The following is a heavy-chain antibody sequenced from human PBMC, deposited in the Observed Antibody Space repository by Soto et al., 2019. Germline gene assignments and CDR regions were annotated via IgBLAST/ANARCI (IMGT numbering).Heavy chain of an antibody. J-gene: IGHJ2*01. CDR2: ISSSNSAI. D-gene: IGHD6-19*01. CDR1: GFTFSSYH. V-gene: IGHV3-48*02. Sequence: HPXGSLQLSCAASGFTFSSYHMNWVRQAPGKGLEWISYISSSNSAIYYAGSVKGRFTISRDNPKNSLYLQMNSLTDEDTAVYYCARAWYSSGWTNWYFDLWGRGTLVTVSS. CDR3: ARAWYSSGWTNWYFDL.